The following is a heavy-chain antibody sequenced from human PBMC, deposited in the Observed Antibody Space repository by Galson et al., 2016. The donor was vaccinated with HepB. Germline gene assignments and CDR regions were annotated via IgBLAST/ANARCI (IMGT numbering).Heavy chain of an antibody. CDR3: ARHSGVSSVTYQGIDY. J-gene: IGHJ4*02. D-gene: IGHD1-26*01. Sequence: SETLSLTCTVSGGSISRSAYSWGWIRQPPGKGLEWIGSIHYSGSTSYYASLKRRVTISVDTSKNQFSLNLRSVTAADTAVYYCARHSGVSSVTYQGIDYWGQGTLVTVSS. CDR2: IHYSGST. CDR1: GGSISRSAYS. V-gene: IGHV4-39*01.